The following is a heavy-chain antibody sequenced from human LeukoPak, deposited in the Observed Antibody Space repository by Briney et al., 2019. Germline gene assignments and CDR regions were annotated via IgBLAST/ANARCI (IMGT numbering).Heavy chain of an antibody. D-gene: IGHD1-1*01. CDR3: AREKTTRGSYFDY. J-gene: IGHJ4*02. V-gene: IGHV1-2*06. CDR1: GYTFTGYY. CDR2: INPNSGGT. Sequence: GASVKVSCKASGYTFTGYYMHWVRQAPGQGLEWMGRINPNSGGTNYAQKFQGRVTMTRDTSISTAYMELSRLRSDETAVYYCAREKTTRGSYFDYWGQGTLVTVSS.